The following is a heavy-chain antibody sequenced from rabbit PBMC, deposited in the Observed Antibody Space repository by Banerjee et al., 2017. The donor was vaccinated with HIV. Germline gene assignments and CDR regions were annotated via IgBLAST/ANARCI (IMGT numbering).Heavy chain of an antibody. CDR3: VRGGVVAGVGPLTYGMDL. Sequence: QEQLVESGGGLVQPEGSLTLTCTASGFSFSSSYCMCWVRQAPGKGLEWIACIDAGDDNTYYASWAKGRFTISKTSTTVTLQMTSLTDADTATYFCVRGGVVAGVGPLTYGMDLWGPGTLVTV. J-gene: IGHJ6*01. CDR2: IDAGDDNT. V-gene: IGHV1S45*01. D-gene: IGHD4-1*01. CDR1: GFSFSSSYC.